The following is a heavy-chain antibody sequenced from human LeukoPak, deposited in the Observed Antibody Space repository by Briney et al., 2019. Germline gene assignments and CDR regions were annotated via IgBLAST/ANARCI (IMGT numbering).Heavy chain of an antibody. V-gene: IGHV3-43*01. CDR1: GFTFDAHS. J-gene: IGHJ4*02. Sequence: GGSLRLCCATSGFTFDAHSMHWGRQAPGKGLEWVSLISWYSSSKHYAASVKGRFTVSRHNSEASLFLQMDSRRSEDTAFYYCAKTSGAPNNFAFWGQGDLVTVSS. D-gene: IGHD1-1*01. CDR3: AKTSGAPNNFAF. CDR2: ISWYSSSK.